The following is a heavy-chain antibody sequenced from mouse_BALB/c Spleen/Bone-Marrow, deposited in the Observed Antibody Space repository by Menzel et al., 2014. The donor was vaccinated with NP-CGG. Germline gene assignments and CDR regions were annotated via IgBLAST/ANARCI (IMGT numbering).Heavy chain of an antibody. CDR2: VDPANGNT. CDR1: GFNIKDTY. CDR3: ARYRPGTYFDY. Sequence: DVKLVESGAELVKPGASVKLSCTASGFNIKDTYMHWVKPRPEQGLEWIGRVDPANGNTKYDPKFQGKATMTADTSSNTAYLQLSSLTSEDTAVYYCARYRPGTYFDYWGQGTTLTVSS. V-gene: IGHV14-3*02. J-gene: IGHJ2*01. D-gene: IGHD2-14*01.